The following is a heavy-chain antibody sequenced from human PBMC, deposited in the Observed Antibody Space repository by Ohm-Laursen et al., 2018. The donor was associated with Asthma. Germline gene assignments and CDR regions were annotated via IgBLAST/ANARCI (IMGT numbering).Heavy chain of an antibody. CDR3: VKGGGAWSLDC. J-gene: IGHJ4*02. Sequence: GSLRLSCAASGFPFRAYDMNWVRQAPGKGLEYVSGITNNEGRTYYGDSAKGRFTISRDNFNDRLYLQMSSLRPDDTAVYYCVKGGGAWSLDCWGQGTLVTVST. D-gene: IGHD2-8*02. CDR2: ITNNEGRT. CDR1: GFPFRAYD. V-gene: IGHV3-64D*06.